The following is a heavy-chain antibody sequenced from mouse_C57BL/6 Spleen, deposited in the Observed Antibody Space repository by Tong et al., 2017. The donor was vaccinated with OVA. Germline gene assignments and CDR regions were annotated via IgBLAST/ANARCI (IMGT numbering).Heavy chain of an antibody. Sequence: EVQLQESGGGLVKPGASLKLSCAASGFTFSDYGMHWVRQAPEKGLEWVAYISSGSSTIYYADTVKGRFTISRDNAKNSLVLKMTSRRSEDTAMYYCARIGSTMISDDFDYWGQGTTLTVSS. V-gene: IGHV5-17*01. CDR1: GFTFSDYG. CDR3: ARIGSTMISDDFDY. D-gene: IGHD2-4*01. J-gene: IGHJ2*01. CDR2: ISSGSSTI.